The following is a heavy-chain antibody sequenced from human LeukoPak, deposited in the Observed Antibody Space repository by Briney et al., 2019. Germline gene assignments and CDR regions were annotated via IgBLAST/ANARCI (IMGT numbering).Heavy chain of an antibody. V-gene: IGHV4-39*01. CDR1: GGSISSSYN. D-gene: IGHD6-19*01. CDR3: ARLGYGYSSGGEVQH. J-gene: IGHJ1*01. CDR2: IYYSGST. Sequence: SETLSLTCSVSGGSISSSYNWGWIRQPPGKGLEWIGSIYYSGSTYYNPSLKSRVTIFVDTSKNQFSLKLSSVTAADTAVYYCARLGYGYSSGGEVQHWGQGTLVTVSS.